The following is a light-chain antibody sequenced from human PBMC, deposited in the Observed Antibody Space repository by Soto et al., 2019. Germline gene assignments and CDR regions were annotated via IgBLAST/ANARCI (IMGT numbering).Light chain of an antibody. CDR2: GTF. V-gene: IGKV3-20*01. CDR1: ESISSTS. CDR3: HQYGRTPHT. J-gene: IGKJ4*01. Sequence: EIVLTQSPGTLSLSPGESATLSCRASESISSTSLAWYQQKPGQAPRLLIYGTFSRATDIPGRFTGSGSGTDFTLTIRRLEPEGFAVYYCHQYGRTPHTFGGGTKV.